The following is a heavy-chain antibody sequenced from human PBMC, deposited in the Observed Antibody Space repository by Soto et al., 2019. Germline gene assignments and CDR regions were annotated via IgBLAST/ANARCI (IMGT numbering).Heavy chain of an antibody. V-gene: IGHV3-30*18. J-gene: IGHJ5*02. CDR1: GFTFSSYG. Sequence: PGGSLRLSCAASGFTFSSYGMHWVRQAPGKGLEWVAVISYDGSNKYYADSVKGRFTISRDNSKNTLYLQMNSLRAEDTAVYYCAKEGGTYYYDSSGSNWFDPWGQGTLVTVSS. CDR3: AKEGGTYYYDSSGSNWFDP. D-gene: IGHD3-22*01. CDR2: ISYDGSNK.